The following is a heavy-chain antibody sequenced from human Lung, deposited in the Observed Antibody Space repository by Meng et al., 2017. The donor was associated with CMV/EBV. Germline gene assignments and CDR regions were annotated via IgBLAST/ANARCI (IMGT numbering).Heavy chain of an antibody. Sequence: GESLKISCAASGFPFGTYGMSWVRQAPGKGLEWVAVIYLGDRSTWYGDFVKGRFSIYTDDSKSKVYLQMNSLRAEDTALYYCAKNPVDYADPWGQGTLVTVSS. CDR3: AKNPVDYADP. J-gene: IGHJ5*02. D-gene: IGHD4-17*01. CDR2: IYLGDRST. V-gene: IGHV3-23*03. CDR1: GFPFGTYG.